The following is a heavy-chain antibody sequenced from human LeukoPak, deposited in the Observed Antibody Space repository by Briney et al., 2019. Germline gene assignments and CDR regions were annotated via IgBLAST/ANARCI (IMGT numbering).Heavy chain of an antibody. D-gene: IGHD2-2*02. CDR3: ARGRLAQVPAAINPPGY. J-gene: IGHJ4*02. CDR1: GFTFSSYG. CDR2: ISYDGSNK. Sequence: GRSLRLSCAASGFTFSSYGMHWVRQAPGKGLEWVAVISYDGSNKYYADSVKGRFTISRDNSKNTLYLQMNSLRAEDTAVYYCARGRLAQVPAAINPPGYWGQGTLVTVSS. V-gene: IGHV3-30*03.